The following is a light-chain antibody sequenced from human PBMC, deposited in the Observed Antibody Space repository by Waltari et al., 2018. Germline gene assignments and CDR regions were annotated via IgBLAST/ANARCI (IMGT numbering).Light chain of an antibody. CDR2: DVS. J-gene: IGLJ1*01. CDR3: SSYTSIIPPFL. CDR1: SSDLGGYSF. V-gene: IGLV2-14*03. Sequence: QSALTQPASVSGSPGQSITIPCTRSSSDLGGYSFVSWYQHHPGKAPKLMIYDVSHRPSGVSTRFSGSKSGNTASLTISGLQPEDEADYYCSSYTSIIPPFLFGTGTKVTVL.